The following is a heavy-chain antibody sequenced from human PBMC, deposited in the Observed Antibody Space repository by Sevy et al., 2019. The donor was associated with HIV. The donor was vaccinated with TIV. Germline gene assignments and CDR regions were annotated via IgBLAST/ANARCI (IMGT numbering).Heavy chain of an antibody. CDR2: ISGSGGST. Sequence: GGSLRLSCAASGFTFSSYAMSWVRQAPGKGLEWVSAISGSGGSTYYADSVKGRFTISRDNSKNTRYLQMNSLRAEDTAVYYCAKVRYDYIWGSYRYSPPFDYWGQGTLVTVSS. J-gene: IGHJ4*02. CDR1: GFTFSSYA. D-gene: IGHD3-16*02. CDR3: AKVRYDYIWGSYRYSPPFDY. V-gene: IGHV3-23*01.